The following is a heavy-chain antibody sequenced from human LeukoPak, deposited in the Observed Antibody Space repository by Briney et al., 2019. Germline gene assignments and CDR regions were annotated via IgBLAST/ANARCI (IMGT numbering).Heavy chain of an antibody. CDR2: INPSGGTT. J-gene: IGHJ4*02. V-gene: IGHV1-46*01. CDR1: GYTLTSYY. D-gene: IGHD1-26*01. CDR3: AREPRPVGATSFGYYFDY. Sequence: GASVKVSCKASGYTLTSYYMHWVRQAPGQGLEWMGIINPSGGTTVYAQNFQGRVIMTRDTSTSTVHMDLSSLRSEDAAVYYCAREPRPVGATSFGYYFDYWGQGTLVTVSS.